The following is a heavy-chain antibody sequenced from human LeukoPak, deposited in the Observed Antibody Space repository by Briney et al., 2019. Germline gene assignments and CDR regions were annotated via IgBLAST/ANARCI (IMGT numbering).Heavy chain of an antibody. V-gene: IGHV4-31*03. CDR2: IYYRGST. J-gene: IGHJ6*02. CDR1: GGSISSGGYC. CDR3: ARGPQGRRHYYYYGMDV. Sequence: SETLSLTCTVSGGSISSGGYCWSWIRQHPGKGLEWIGYIYYRGSTYYNPSLKSRVTISVDTSKNQFSLKLSSVTAADTAVYYCARGPQGRRHYYYYGMDVWGQGTTVTVSS.